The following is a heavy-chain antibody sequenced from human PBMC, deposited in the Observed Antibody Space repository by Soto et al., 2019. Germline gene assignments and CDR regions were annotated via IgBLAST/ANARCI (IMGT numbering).Heavy chain of an antibody. J-gene: IGHJ3*02. CDR3: ARYNDYGDAFDI. CDR2: IYYSGST. D-gene: IGHD4-17*01. CDR1: GASVGTGY. Sequence: SETLSLTCTVSGASVGTGYWSWVRQPPGKGLEWIGYIYYSGSTNYNPSLKSRVTISVDTSKNQFSLKLSSVTAADTAVYYCARYNDYGDAFDIWGQGTMVTVSS. V-gene: IGHV4-59*02.